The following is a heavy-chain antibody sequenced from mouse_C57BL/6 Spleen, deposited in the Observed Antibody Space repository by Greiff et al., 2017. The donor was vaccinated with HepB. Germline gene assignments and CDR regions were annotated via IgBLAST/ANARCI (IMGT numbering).Heavy chain of an antibody. CDR2: ISSGGDYI. CDR1: GFTFSSYA. J-gene: IGHJ2*01. D-gene: IGHD1-1*01. Sequence: EVKVVESGEGLVKPGGSLKLSCAASGFTFSSYAMSWVRQTPEKRLEWVAYISSGGDYIYYADTVKGRFTISRDNARNTLYLQMSSLKSEDTAMYYCTRGGITTVVHFDYWGQGTTLTVSS. CDR3: TRGGITTVVHFDY. V-gene: IGHV5-9-1*02.